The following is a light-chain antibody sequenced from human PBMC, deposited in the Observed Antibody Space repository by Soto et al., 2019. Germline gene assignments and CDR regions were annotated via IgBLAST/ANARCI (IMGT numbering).Light chain of an antibody. V-gene: IGKV3-11*01. CDR2: DAS. CDR3: QQRTDWPLT. J-gene: IGKJ4*01. CDR1: QSVIRS. Sequence: EILLTQSPATLSLSPGERATLSCRASQSVIRSLTWYQQKPGQAPRLLIYDASNRATGIPARFSGSGSGTDFTLTITSLEHEDFEVYYCQQRTDWPLTLGGGTKVDIK.